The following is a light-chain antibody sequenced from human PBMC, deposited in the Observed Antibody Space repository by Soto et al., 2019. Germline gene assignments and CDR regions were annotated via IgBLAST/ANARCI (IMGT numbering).Light chain of an antibody. V-gene: IGKV3-15*01. CDR2: GAS. CDR1: QSVSSN. J-gene: IGKJ4*01. CDR3: QQYVNWPLT. Sequence: LTQFPATLSLSPGERATLSCTASQSVSSNLAWYQQKPGQAPRLLIFGASTRATGIPARFSGSGSGTEFTLSISSLQSEDFAVYYCQQYVNWPLTFGGGTKVDIK.